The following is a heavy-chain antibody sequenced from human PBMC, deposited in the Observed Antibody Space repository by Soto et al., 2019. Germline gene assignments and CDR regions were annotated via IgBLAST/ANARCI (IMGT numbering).Heavy chain of an antibody. CDR2: IYYSGST. CDR1: GGSISSGGYY. D-gene: IGHD1-26*01. CDR3: SRVDTSMGATCVSS. Sequence: QVQLQESGPGLVKPSQTLSLTCTVSGGSISSGGYYWSWIRQHPGKGLEWIGYIYYSGSTYYNPSLNSRVTISVDTSKNQFSLKLSSVAAADTAVYYCSRVDTSMGATCVSSWGQGTLVTVSS. J-gene: IGHJ5*02. V-gene: IGHV4-31*03.